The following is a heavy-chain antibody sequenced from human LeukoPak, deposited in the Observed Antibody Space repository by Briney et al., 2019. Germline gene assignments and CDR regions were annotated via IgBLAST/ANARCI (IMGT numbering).Heavy chain of an antibody. CDR1: GFTFSSYW. D-gene: IGHD6-13*01. CDR3: ARVKQQLVRLLGRDTTYYYYYYMDV. Sequence: GGSLRLSCVASGFTFSSYWMTWVRQAPGKGLEWVANMRQDGNEKYYVDSVKGRFTISRDNAKNSLFLQMNSLRAEDTAVYFCARVKQQLVRLLGRDTTYYYYYYMDVWGKGTTVTVSS. V-gene: IGHV3-7*01. J-gene: IGHJ6*03. CDR2: MRQDGNEK.